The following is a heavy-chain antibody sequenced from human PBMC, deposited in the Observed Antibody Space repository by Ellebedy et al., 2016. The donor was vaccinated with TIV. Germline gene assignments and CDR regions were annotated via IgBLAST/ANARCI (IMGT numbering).Heavy chain of an antibody. Sequence: SETLSLXXTVSGGSITSHYWSWIRQPPGKGLEWIGYIHHRGSTNDNPSLKSRVTISLDTSKNQFSLKLSSVTAADTAVYYCARDRMYYYDSSGSYSYYGMDVWGQGTTVTVSS. D-gene: IGHD3-22*01. CDR3: ARDRMYYYDSSGSYSYYGMDV. CDR1: GGSITSHY. CDR2: IHHRGST. J-gene: IGHJ6*02. V-gene: IGHV4-59*11.